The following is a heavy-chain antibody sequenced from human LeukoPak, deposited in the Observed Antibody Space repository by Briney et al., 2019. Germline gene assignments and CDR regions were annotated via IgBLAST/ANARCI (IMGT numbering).Heavy chain of an antibody. CDR3: ARDFHCSGTSCYNFDY. J-gene: IGHJ4*02. CDR1: GYTFTSYG. Sequence: ASVTVSCKASGYTFTSYGISWVRQAPGQGLEWMGWISAYNGNTNYEQKLQGRVTMTTDTSTSTAYMELRSLRSDDTAVYYCARDFHCSGTSCYNFDYWGQGTLVTVSS. CDR2: ISAYNGNT. V-gene: IGHV1-18*01. D-gene: IGHD2-2*02.